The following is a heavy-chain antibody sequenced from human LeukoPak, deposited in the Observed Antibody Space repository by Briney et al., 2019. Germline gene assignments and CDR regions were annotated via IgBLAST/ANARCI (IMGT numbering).Heavy chain of an antibody. CDR2: INAGNGNT. Sequence: GASVTVSFKASGYTFTSYAMHWVRQAPGQRLEWMGWINAGNGNTKYSQKFQGRVTITRDTSASTAYMELSSLRSEDTAVYYCARWDYDFWSGKRWFDPWGQGTLVTVSS. V-gene: IGHV1-3*01. D-gene: IGHD3-3*01. J-gene: IGHJ5*02. CDR1: GYTFTSYA. CDR3: ARWDYDFWSGKRWFDP.